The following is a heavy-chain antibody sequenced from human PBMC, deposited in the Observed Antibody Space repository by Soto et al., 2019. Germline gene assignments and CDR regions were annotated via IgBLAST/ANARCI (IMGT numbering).Heavy chain of an antibody. CDR2: ISAYNGNT. Sequence: ASVKVSCKASGYTFTSYGISWVRQAPGQGLEWMGWISAYNGNTNYAQKLQGRVTMTTDTSTSTAYMELRSLRSDDTAVYYCAIEYCTNGVCRYGMAVRGQGTTVTVSS. D-gene: IGHD2-8*01. CDR1: GYTFTSYG. V-gene: IGHV1-18*04. CDR3: AIEYCTNGVCRYGMAV. J-gene: IGHJ6*02.